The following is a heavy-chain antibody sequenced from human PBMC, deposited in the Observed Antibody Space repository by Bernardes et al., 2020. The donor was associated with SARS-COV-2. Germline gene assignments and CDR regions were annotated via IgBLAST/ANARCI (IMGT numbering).Heavy chain of an antibody. D-gene: IGHD3-22*01. CDR1: GGSVSSGSYY. CDR3: AREVRLDYYDSSGYRDAFDI. V-gene: IGHV4-61*01. J-gene: IGHJ3*02. Sequence: LSLTCTVSGGSVSSGSYYWSWIRQPPGKGLEWIGYIYYSGSTNYNPSLKSRVTISVDTSKNQFSLKLSSVTAADTAVYYCAREVRLDYYDSSGYRDAFDIWGQGTMVTVSS. CDR2: IYYSGST.